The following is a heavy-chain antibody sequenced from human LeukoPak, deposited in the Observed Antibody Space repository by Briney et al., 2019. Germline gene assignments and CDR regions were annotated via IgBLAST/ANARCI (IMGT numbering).Heavy chain of an antibody. D-gene: IGHD5-24*01. J-gene: IGHJ4*02. V-gene: IGHV3-74*01. CDR1: GFAFSHHY. CDR3: ARDLNYNFDY. CDR2: IDIDGNT. Sequence: GGSLRLSCVAAGFAFSHHYMHWVRQAPGKGLVWVSRIDIDGNTNYADSVKGRFPISRDNTKDTVYLQMNSLRAEDTAVYYCARDLNYNFDYWGQGALVTVSS.